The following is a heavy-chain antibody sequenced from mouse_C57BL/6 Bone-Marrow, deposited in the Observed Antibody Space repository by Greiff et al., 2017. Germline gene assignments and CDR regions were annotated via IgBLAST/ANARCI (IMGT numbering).Heavy chain of an antibody. V-gene: IGHV1-55*01. CDR2: IYPSSGST. Sequence: QVQLQQSGAELVKPGASVKMSCKASGYTFTSYWITWVKQRPGQGLEWIGDIYPSSGSTNYNEKFKSKATLTVDTSSSTAYMQLSSLTSEDSAVYYCASSHYDPFAYWGQGTLVTVSA. CDR1: GYTFTSYW. CDR3: ASSHYDPFAY. D-gene: IGHD2-4*01. J-gene: IGHJ3*01.